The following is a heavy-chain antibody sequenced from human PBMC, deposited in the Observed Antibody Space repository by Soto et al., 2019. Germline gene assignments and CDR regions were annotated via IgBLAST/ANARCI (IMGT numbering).Heavy chain of an antibody. D-gene: IGHD3-16*01. V-gene: IGHV1-18*01. CDR2: ISAYNGNT. CDR1: GYTFTSYG. J-gene: IGHJ6*02. Sequence: GASVKVSCKASGYTFTSYGISWVRQAPGQGLEWMGWISAYNGNTNYAQKLQGRVTMTTDTSTSTAYMELRSLRSDDTAVYYCARDWAYYDYAILGMDVWGQGTTVTVSS. CDR3: ARDWAYYDYAILGMDV.